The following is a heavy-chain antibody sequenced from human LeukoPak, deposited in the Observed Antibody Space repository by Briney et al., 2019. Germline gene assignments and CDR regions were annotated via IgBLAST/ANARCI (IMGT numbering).Heavy chain of an antibody. V-gene: IGHV3-7*01. CDR2: IKQDGSEK. Sequence: GGSLRLSCAASGFIFTNYWMSWVRQAPGKGLEWVANIKQDGSEKYYVDSVKGRFTISRDNAKNSLYLQMNSLRAEDTAVYYCARDRRSGSYHADAFDIWGQGTMVTVSS. D-gene: IGHD1-26*01. J-gene: IGHJ3*02. CDR3: ARDRRSGSYHADAFDI. CDR1: GFIFTNYW.